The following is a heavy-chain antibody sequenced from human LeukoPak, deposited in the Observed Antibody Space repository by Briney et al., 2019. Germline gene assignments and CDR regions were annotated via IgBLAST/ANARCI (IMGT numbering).Heavy chain of an antibody. CDR2: ISGSGGST. CDR1: GFTFSSYA. Sequence: GGSLRLSCAASGFTFSSYAMSWVRQAPGKGLEWVSAISGSGGSTYYADSVKGRFTISRDNSKNTLYLQMNSLRAEDTAVYYCAKDLGSYRYRGYFDYWGQGTLVAVSS. J-gene: IGHJ4*02. D-gene: IGHD3-16*02. CDR3: AKDLGSYRYRGYFDY. V-gene: IGHV3-23*01.